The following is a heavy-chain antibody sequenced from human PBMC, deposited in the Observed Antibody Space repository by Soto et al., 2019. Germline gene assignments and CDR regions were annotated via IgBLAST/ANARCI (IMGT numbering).Heavy chain of an antibody. V-gene: IGHV2-5*01. J-gene: IGHJ4*02. CDR2: IYWNDDK. Sequence: QITLKESGPTLVKPTQTLTLTCTFSGFSLSTSGVGVGWIRQPPGKALEWLGFIYWNDDKRYSPSLKSRLTITKDTSKDQVVLTMTNMDPVDTATYYCAHRLSTTGWDGNYFDFWGQGTLVTVSS. D-gene: IGHD6-19*01. CDR1: GFSLSTSGVG. CDR3: AHRLSTTGWDGNYFDF.